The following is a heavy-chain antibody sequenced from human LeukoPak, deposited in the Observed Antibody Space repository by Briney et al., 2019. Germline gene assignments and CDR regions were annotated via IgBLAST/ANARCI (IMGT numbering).Heavy chain of an antibody. D-gene: IGHD6-19*01. CDR2: ISGSSNYT. V-gene: IGHV3-11*03. CDR1: GFNFGDFS. Sequence: GGSLRLSCAASGFNFGDFSMSWIRQAPEKGLEWVSYISGSSNYTDYADSVKGRFTFSRDNAKNSLYLQMNSLRAEDTSVYYCARHIPGAGTYAFDIWGQGTMVTVSS. CDR3: ARHIPGAGTYAFDI. J-gene: IGHJ3*02.